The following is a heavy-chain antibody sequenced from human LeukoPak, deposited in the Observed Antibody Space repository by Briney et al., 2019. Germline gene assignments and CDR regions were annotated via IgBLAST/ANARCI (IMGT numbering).Heavy chain of an antibody. CDR2: ISGSGGST. V-gene: IGHV3-23*01. CDR3: AKPPEAYYDILTGPLDASDI. CDR1: GFTFRTYW. D-gene: IGHD3-9*01. Sequence: GGSLRLSCAASGFTFRTYWMSWVRQAPGKGLEWVSAISGSGGSTYYADSVKGRFTISRDNSKNTLYLQMNSLRAEDTAVYYCAKPPEAYYDILTGPLDASDIWGQGTMVTVSS. J-gene: IGHJ3*02.